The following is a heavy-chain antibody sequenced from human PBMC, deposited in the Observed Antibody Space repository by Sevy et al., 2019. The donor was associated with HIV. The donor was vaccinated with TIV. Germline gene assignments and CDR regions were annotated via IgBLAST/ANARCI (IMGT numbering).Heavy chain of an antibody. Sequence: GGSLRLSCVASGFSFSRFGMHWVRQAPGKGLEWLAVIWYDGSDKFYAGSVEGRFTISRDNSKNTLDLHMNSLRIEDTAVYYWATVPSGSPPNDYWGQGTQVTVSS. D-gene: IGHD5-12*01. V-gene: IGHV3-33*08. CDR2: IWYDGSDK. J-gene: IGHJ4*02. CDR3: ATVPSGSPPNDY. CDR1: GFSFSRFG.